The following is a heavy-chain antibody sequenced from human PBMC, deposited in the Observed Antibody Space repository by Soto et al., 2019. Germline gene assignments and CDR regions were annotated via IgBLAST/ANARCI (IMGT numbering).Heavy chain of an antibody. CDR1: GGTFSTYA. Sequence: QVQLVQSGAEVKKPGSSVKVSCKASGGTFSTYAISWVRQAPGRGLEWMGRIIPMFATANYAQKFQGKVTITADDFTNTVYMEVSSLRSEDTAVYYCATGTPNFGAAVDHWGQGTLVTVSS. J-gene: IGHJ4*02. CDR3: ATGTPNFGAAVDH. D-gene: IGHD3-16*01. CDR2: IIPMFATA. V-gene: IGHV1-69*01.